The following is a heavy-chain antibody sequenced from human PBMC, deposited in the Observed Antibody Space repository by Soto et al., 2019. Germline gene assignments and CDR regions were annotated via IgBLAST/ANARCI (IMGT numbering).Heavy chain of an antibody. V-gene: IGHV4-30-4*02. J-gene: IGHJ4*02. CDR3: AHMTTVTTFDS. CDR2: IFHTGTT. D-gene: IGHD4-17*01. Sequence: SETLSLTCTVSGGSISSSDYFWTWIRQPPGKGLEWMGYIFHTGTTYSNPSLKSRLIMSIDTSKNQVGLTMTNMDPVDTATYYCAHMTTVTTFDSWGQGTLVTVSS. CDR1: GGSISSSDYF.